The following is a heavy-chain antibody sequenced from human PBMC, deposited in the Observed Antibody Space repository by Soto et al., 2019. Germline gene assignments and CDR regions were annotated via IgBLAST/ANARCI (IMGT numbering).Heavy chain of an antibody. CDR3: AKELTSTWFPLDY. V-gene: IGHV3-23*01. D-gene: IGHD6-13*01. CDR2: ISGSGGST. J-gene: IGHJ4*02. Sequence: EVQLLESGGDLVQPGGSLRLSCATSGFTFDNYAMTWVRQAPGKGLEWVSSISGSGGSTYYADSVRGRFTISSDNSKNTLYLQMNSLRAEDTAIYYCAKELTSTWFPLDYWGQGTLVTVSS. CDR1: GFTFDNYA.